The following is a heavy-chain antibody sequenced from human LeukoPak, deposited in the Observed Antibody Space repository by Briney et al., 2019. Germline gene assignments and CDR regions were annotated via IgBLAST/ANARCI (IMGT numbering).Heavy chain of an antibody. CDR1: GGSISSYY. J-gene: IGHJ4*02. Sequence: PSETLSLTCTVSGGSISSYYWSWIRQPPGKGLEWIGYIYYSRSTNYNPSLKSRVTISVDTSKNQFSLKLSSVTAADTAVYYCARDPTRSGLDYWGQGTLVTVSS. V-gene: IGHV4-59*01. D-gene: IGHD4-11*01. CDR3: ARDPTRSGLDY. CDR2: IYYSRST.